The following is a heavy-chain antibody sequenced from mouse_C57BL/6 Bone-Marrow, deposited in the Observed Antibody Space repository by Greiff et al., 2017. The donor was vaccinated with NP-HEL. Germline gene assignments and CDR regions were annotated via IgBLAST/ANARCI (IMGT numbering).Heavy chain of an antibody. CDR1: GYTFTSYW. Sequence: QVQLQQSGAELVRPGSSVKLSCKASGYTFTSYWMDRVKQRPGQGLEWIGNIYPSDSETHYNQKFKDKATLTVDKSSSTAYMQLSSLTSEDSAVYYCARTRWDMDYWGQGTTLTVSS. CDR3: ARTRWDMDY. D-gene: IGHD4-1*01. V-gene: IGHV1-61*01. CDR2: IYPSDSET. J-gene: IGHJ2*01.